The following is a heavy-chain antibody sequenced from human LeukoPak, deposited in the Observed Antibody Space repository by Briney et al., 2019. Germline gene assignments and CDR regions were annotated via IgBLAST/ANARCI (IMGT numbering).Heavy chain of an antibody. CDR2: IYTSGST. Sequence: SETLSLTCAVSGGSISSGSYYWSWIRQPAGKGLEWIGRIYTSGSTNYNPSLKSRVTISVDTSKNQFSLKLSFVTAADTAVYYCARAVSQYCSGGSCYGAFDIWGQGTMVTVSS. CDR3: ARAVSQYCSGGSCYGAFDI. CDR1: GGSISSGSYY. D-gene: IGHD2-15*01. J-gene: IGHJ3*02. V-gene: IGHV4-61*02.